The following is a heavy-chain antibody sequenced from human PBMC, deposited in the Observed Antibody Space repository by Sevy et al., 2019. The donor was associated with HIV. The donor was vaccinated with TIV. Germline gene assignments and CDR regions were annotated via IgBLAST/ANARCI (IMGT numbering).Heavy chain of an antibody. CDR1: GFTFSSYA. V-gene: IGHV3-30*04. Sequence: GGSLRLSCAASGFTFSSYAMHWVRQAPGKGLEWVAVISYDGSNKYYADSVKGRFTISRDNSKNTLYLQMNSLRAEDTAVYYCASVGPKGGVVVSVPFVVFEIWGQGTMVTVAS. D-gene: IGHD2-15*01. CDR2: ISYDGSNK. CDR3: ASVGPKGGVVVSVPFVVFEI. J-gene: IGHJ3*02.